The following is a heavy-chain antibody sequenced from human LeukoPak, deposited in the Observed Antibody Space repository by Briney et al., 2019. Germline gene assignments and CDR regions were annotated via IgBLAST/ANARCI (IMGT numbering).Heavy chain of an antibody. CDR3: ARVVDWAARPYIKDY. Sequence: SETLSLTCTVSGGSISSSSYYWGWIRQPPGKGLEWIGSIYYSGSTYYNPSLKSRVTISVDTSKNQFSLKLSSVTAADTAVYYCARVVDWAARPYIKDYWGQGTLVTVSS. CDR1: GGSISSSSYY. J-gene: IGHJ4*02. V-gene: IGHV4-39*07. CDR2: IYYSGST. D-gene: IGHD6-6*01.